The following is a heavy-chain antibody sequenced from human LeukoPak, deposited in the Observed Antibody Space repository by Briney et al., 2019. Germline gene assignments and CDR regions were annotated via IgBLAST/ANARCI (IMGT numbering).Heavy chain of an antibody. CDR1: GYTFTIYY. D-gene: IGHD4-17*01. CDR3: ARSEDGGTVTLSDYYYYGMDV. V-gene: IGHV1-46*01. Sequence: ASVKVSCKASGYTFTIYYMHWVRQAPGQRLEWMGIINPSGGSTSYAQKFQGRVTMTRDTSTSTVYMELSSLRSEDTAVYYCARSEDGGTVTLSDYYYYGMDVWGQGTTVTVSS. J-gene: IGHJ6*02. CDR2: INPSGGST.